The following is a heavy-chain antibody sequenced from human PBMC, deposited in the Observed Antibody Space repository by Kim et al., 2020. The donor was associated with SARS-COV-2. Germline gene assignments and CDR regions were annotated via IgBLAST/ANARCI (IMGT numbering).Heavy chain of an antibody. CDR2: ISAYNGNT. D-gene: IGHD6-13*01. CDR1: GYTFTSYG. Sequence: ASVKVSCKASGYTFTSYGISWVRQAPGQGLEWMGWISAYNGNTNYAQKLQGRVTMTTDTSTSTAYMELRSLRSDDTAVYYCARAVHSSSSWYSGNNAFDIWGQGTMVTVSS. V-gene: IGHV1-18*01. J-gene: IGHJ3*02. CDR3: ARAVHSSSSWYSGNNAFDI.